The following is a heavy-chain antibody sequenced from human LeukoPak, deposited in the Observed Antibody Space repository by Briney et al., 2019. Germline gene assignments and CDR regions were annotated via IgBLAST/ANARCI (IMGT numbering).Heavy chain of an antibody. CDR3: ARGSSRGEKQLVNYYYYYYMDV. D-gene: IGHD6-13*01. V-gene: IGHV1-69*13. CDR1: GYTFTSYG. Sequence: SVKVSCKASGYTFTSYGISWVRQAPGQGLEWMGGIIPIFGTANYAQKFQGRVTITADESTSTAYMELSSLRSEDTAVYYCARGSSRGEKQLVNYYYYYYMDVWGKGTTVTVSS. CDR2: IIPIFGTA. J-gene: IGHJ6*03.